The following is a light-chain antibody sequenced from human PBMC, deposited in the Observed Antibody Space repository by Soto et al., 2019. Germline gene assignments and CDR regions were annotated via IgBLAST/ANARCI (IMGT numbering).Light chain of an antibody. Sequence: EIVMTQSPATLSVSPGERATLSCRASQSISSNLAWYQQKPGQAPRLLIYGASTRATGIPARFSGSGSGTDFTLTISSLQSEDFAVYYCQQYYKWPPLTFGGGTKVEIK. CDR1: QSISSN. V-gene: IGKV3-15*01. J-gene: IGKJ4*01. CDR2: GAS. CDR3: QQYYKWPPLT.